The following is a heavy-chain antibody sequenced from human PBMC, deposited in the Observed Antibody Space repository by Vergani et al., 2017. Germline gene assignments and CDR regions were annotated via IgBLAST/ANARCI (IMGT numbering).Heavy chain of an antibody. J-gene: IGHJ6*02. D-gene: IGHD2-2*01. CDR3: ARARTVVPAAIEGRLYYYYGMDV. V-gene: IGHV4-31*03. Sequence: QVQLQESGPGLVKPSQTLSLTCTVSGGSISSGGYYWSWIRQHPGKGLEWIGYIYYSGSTYYNPSLKSRVTISVDTSKNKFSLKLSSVTAADTAVYYCARARTVVPAAIEGRLYYYYGMDVWGQGTTVTVSS. CDR1: GGSISSGGYY. CDR2: IYYSGST.